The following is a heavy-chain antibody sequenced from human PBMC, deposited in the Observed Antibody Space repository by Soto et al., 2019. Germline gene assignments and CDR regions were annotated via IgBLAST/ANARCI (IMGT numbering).Heavy chain of an antibody. V-gene: IGHV1-69*12. CDR1: GGTFSSYA. D-gene: IGHD3-22*01. J-gene: IGHJ6*01. CDR3: ARDSDCDSRGYSTGGMEV. Sequence: QVQLVQSGAEVKKPGSSVKVSCKASGGTFSSYAISWVRQAPGQGLEWMGGIIPIFGTANYAQKFQGRVTKTAEESASTAYIEPSRLGAEDMAVYYCARDSDCDSRGYSTGGMEVWGQGTTVTVSS. CDR2: IIPIFGTA.